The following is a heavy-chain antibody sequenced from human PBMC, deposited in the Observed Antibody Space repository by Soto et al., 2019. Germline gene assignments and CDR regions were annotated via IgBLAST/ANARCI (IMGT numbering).Heavy chain of an antibody. V-gene: IGHV1-8*01. D-gene: IGHD2-2*01. Sequence: ASVKVSCKTSGYTFTNYDINWVRQAAGQGLEWMGWINPDSDNTGYAQKFQGRVTMTRDTSISTAYMELNSLRSEDTAVYYCARGRRYCTTNSCYPPALFPYGMDAWGQGTTVPVSS. CDR2: INPDSDNT. CDR1: GYTFTNYD. CDR3: ARGRRYCTTNSCYPPALFPYGMDA. J-gene: IGHJ6*02.